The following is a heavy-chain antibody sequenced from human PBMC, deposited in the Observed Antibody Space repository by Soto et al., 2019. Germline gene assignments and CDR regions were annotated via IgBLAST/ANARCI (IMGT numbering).Heavy chain of an antibody. Sequence: GGSLRLSCAASGFTFSSYSMNWVRQAPGKGLEWVSYISSSSSTIYYADSVKGRFTISRENAKNSLYLQMNSLRDEDTAVYYCARDLTPPLIQLWPEDYYGMDVWGQGTTVTVSS. J-gene: IGHJ6*02. CDR1: GFTFSSYS. CDR3: ARDLTPPLIQLWPEDYYGMDV. CDR2: ISSSSSTI. V-gene: IGHV3-48*02. D-gene: IGHD5-18*01.